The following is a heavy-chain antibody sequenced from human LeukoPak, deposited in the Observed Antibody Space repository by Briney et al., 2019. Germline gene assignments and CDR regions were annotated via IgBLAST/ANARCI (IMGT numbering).Heavy chain of an antibody. CDR2: IYSGGST. J-gene: IGHJ4*02. CDR1: GLTVSRNY. V-gene: IGHV3-53*01. D-gene: IGHD2-21*01. CDR3: AKSNRPVIAMVVLDY. Sequence: GGSLRLSCAASGLTVSRNYMSWVRQAPGKGLESVSVIYSGGSTYYADSVRGRFTISRDNSKNTLYLQMNSLRAEDTAVYYCAKSNRPVIAMVVLDYWGQGTLVTVSS.